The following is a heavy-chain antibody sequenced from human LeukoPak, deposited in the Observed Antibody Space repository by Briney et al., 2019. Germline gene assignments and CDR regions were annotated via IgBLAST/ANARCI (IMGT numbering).Heavy chain of an antibody. J-gene: IGHJ4*02. D-gene: IGHD3-22*01. CDR2: INPNSGGT. V-gene: IGHV1-2*02. CDR1: GYTFTGYY. Sequence: ASVKVSCKASGYTFTGYYMHWVRQAPGQGLEWMGWINPNSGGTNYAQKFQGRVTMTRDTSISTAYMELSRLRSDDTAVYYCARGRHYYDSSGYVGYWGQGTLVTVPS. CDR3: ARGRHYYDSSGYVGY.